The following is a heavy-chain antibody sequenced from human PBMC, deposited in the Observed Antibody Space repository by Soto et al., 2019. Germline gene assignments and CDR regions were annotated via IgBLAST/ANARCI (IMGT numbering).Heavy chain of an antibody. Sequence: QLQLQESGPGLVKPSETLSLTCTVSGGSISSSNYYWGWIRQPPGKGLEWIGSIYYSGSTYYNPSLKSPVTISVDTSKNQFSLKLSSVTAADTAVYYCARYYYFGSGSYQYYFDYWGQGTLVTVSS. J-gene: IGHJ4*02. CDR3: ARYYYFGSGSYQYYFDY. CDR2: IYYSGST. V-gene: IGHV4-39*01. CDR1: GGSISSSNYY. D-gene: IGHD3-10*01.